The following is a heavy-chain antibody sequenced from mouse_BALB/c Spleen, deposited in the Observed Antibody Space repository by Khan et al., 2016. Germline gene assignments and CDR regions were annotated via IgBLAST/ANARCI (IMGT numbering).Heavy chain of an antibody. V-gene: IGHV9-3-1*01. CDR1: GYTFTNYG. D-gene: IGHD2-4*01. CDR3: ARDYDYDGDWYFDV. J-gene: IGHJ1*01. CDR2: MNNYTGEP. Sequence: QIQLVQSGPELKKPGETVKISCKASGYTFTNYGMNRVKQAPGKGLKWMGWMNNYTGEPTYADDSKGRFASSLKTSARTAYLQNNNLKNEDTATYYCARDYDYDGDWYFDVWGAGTTVTVSS.